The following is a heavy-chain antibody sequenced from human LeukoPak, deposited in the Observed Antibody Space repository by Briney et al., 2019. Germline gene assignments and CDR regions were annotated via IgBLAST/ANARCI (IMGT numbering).Heavy chain of an antibody. Sequence: GGSLRLSCAASGFTFTNYAMRWLGQARGKGLEWVSVIGFGCASTYYADSVNGRFTISRDNSKNTLHLQMDSLRAEDTAVYYCARSGKMAAPPAYWGQGTLVTVSS. CDR2: IGFGCAST. D-gene: IGHD4-23*01. CDR1: GFTFTNYA. J-gene: IGHJ4*02. V-gene: IGHV3-23*01. CDR3: ARSGKMAAPPAY.